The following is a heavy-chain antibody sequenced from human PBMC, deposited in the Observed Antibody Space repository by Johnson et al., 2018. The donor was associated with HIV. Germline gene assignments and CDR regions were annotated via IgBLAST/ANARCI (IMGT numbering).Heavy chain of an antibody. D-gene: IGHD6-13*01. Sequence: QVQLVEYGGGVVQPGRSLRLSCAASGFTFSSYGMHWVRQAPGQGLEWVSVVSYDGSNKYYADSVKGRFTISRDNSKHTLYLQMNSLRAEDTAVYYCASSGYSSFGQAFDIWGQGTMVTVSS. CDR3: ASSGYSSFGQAFDI. CDR1: GFTFSSYG. J-gene: IGHJ3*02. V-gene: IGHV3-30*03. CDR2: VSYDGSNK.